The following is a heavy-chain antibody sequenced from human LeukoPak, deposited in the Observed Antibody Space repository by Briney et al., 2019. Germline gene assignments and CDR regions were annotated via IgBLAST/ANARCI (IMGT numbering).Heavy chain of an antibody. Sequence: PGGSLRLSCAASGFTFSSYSMSWVRQAPGKGLEWVSSVSSSSSYIYYADSVKGRFTISRDNAKNSLYLQMNSLRAEDTAVYYCARDLRNNFDYWGQGTLVTVSS. CDR1: GFTFSSYS. CDR2: VSSSSSYI. D-gene: IGHD1/OR15-1a*01. V-gene: IGHV3-21*01. J-gene: IGHJ4*02. CDR3: ARDLRNNFDY.